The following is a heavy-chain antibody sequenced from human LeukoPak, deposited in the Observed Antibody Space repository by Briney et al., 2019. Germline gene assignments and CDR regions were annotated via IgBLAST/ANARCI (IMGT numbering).Heavy chain of an antibody. CDR2: IYHSGST. Sequence: PSETLSLTCAVSGGSISSGGYSWSWIRQPPGKGLEWIVYIYHSGSTYYNPSLKSRVTISVDASKNQFSLKLSSVTAADTAVYYCARRPAYYYDSSGYYFDYWGQGTLVTVSS. J-gene: IGHJ4*02. CDR3: ARRPAYYYDSSGYYFDY. V-gene: IGHV4-30-2*03. D-gene: IGHD3-22*01. CDR1: GGSISSGGYS.